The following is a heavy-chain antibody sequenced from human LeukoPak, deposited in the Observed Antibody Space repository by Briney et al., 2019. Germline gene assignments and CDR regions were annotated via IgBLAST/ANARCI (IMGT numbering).Heavy chain of an antibody. J-gene: IGHJ5*02. V-gene: IGHV1-46*01. CDR1: GYTFTSHY. Sequence: ASVKVSCKASGYTFTSHYMHWVRQAPGQGLEWMGIINPSGGSTSYAQKFQGRVTMTRDMSTSTVYMELSSLRSEDTAVYYCARVEPYCSGGSCYPHNWFDPWGQGTLVTVSS. CDR3: ARVEPYCSGGSCYPHNWFDP. D-gene: IGHD2-15*01. CDR2: INPSGGST.